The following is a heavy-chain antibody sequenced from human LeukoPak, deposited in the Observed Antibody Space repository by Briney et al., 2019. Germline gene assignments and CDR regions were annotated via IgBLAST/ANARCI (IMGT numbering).Heavy chain of an antibody. CDR3: ASMSLAHDYGGNSPFLDY. J-gene: IGHJ4*02. V-gene: IGHV4-61*01. CDR1: GGSVSSGSYY. D-gene: IGHD4-23*01. Sequence: KASETLSLTCTVSGGSVSSGSYYWSWIRQPPGKGLEWIGYIYYSGSTNYNPSLKSRVTISVDTSKNQFSLKLSSVTAADTAVYYCASMSLAHDYGGNSPFLDYWGQGTLVTVSS. CDR2: IYYSGST.